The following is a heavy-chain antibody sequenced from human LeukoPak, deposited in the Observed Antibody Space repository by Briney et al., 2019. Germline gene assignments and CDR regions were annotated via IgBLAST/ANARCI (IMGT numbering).Heavy chain of an antibody. Sequence: ASVKVACKASGYTFTGYYMHWVRQAPGQGLEWMGWINPNSGGTNYAQKFQGRVTMTRDTSIRTAYMELSRLRSDDTGVYYCARDRGGYYDSSGYYYGYNWFDPWGQGTLVTVSS. J-gene: IGHJ5*02. D-gene: IGHD3-22*01. CDR1: GYTFTGYY. CDR2: INPNSGGT. V-gene: IGHV1-2*02. CDR3: ARDRGGYYDSSGYYYGYNWFDP.